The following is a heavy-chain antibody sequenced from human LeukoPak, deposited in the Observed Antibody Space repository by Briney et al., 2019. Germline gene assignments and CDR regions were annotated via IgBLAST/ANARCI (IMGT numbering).Heavy chain of an antibody. Sequence: GGSLRLSCAASGFTFSSYGMHWVRQAPGKGLEWVAFIRYGGSNKYYADSVKGRFTISRDNSKNTLYLQMNSLRAEDTAVYYCARVRGYDFWSGYFDFDYWGQGTLVTVSS. V-gene: IGHV3-30*02. CDR3: ARVRGYDFWSGYFDFDY. CDR2: IRYGGSNK. J-gene: IGHJ4*02. CDR1: GFTFSSYG. D-gene: IGHD3-3*01.